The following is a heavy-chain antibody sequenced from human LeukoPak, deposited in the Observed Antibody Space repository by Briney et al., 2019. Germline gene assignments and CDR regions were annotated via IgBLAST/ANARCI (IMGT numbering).Heavy chain of an antibody. V-gene: IGHV4-34*01. CDR1: GGSFSGYY. D-gene: IGHD1-26*01. J-gene: IGHJ4*02. Sequence: SETLSLTCAVYGGSFSGYYWSWIRQPPGKGLEWIGEINHSGSTNYNPSLKSRVTISVDTSKNQFSLKLSSVTAADTAVYYCAREGVGYYFDYWGQGTLVTVSS. CDR2: INHSGST. CDR3: AREGVGYYFDY.